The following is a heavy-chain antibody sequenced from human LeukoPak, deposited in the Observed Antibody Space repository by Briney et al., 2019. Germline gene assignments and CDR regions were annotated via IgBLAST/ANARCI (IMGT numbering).Heavy chain of an antibody. CDR3: ARDPLGYSGYDKEFDY. Sequence: ASVKVSCKASGYTFTSYGISWVRQAPGQGLEWMGGIIPIFGTANYAQKFQGRVTITADKSTSTAYMELSSLRSEDTAVYYCARDPLGYSGYDKEFDYWGQGTLVTVSS. CDR1: GYTFTSYG. V-gene: IGHV1-69*06. J-gene: IGHJ4*02. CDR2: IIPIFGTA. D-gene: IGHD5-12*01.